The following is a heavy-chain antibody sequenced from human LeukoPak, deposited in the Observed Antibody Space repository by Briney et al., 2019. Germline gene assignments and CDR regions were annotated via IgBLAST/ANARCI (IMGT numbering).Heavy chain of an antibody. J-gene: IGHJ4*02. Sequence: PGGSLRLSCAASGFTFSSYAIHWVRQAPGKGLEGVAVISYDGSIKYSADSVKGRFTISRDNAKNTLYLQMNSLRAEDTAVYYCAKDKAVSYYLFDYWGQGTLVTVSS. CDR1: GFTFSSYA. CDR3: AKDKAVSYYLFDY. CDR2: ISYDGSIK. D-gene: IGHD1-26*01. V-gene: IGHV3-30-3*01.